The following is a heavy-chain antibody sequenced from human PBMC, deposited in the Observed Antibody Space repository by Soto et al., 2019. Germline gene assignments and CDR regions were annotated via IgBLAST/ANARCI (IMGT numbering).Heavy chain of an antibody. D-gene: IGHD2-21*01. V-gene: IGHV3-23*01. CDR3: AKSEIPGPHYYYGMDV. Sequence: EVQLLESGGGLVQPGGSLRLSCAASGFTFSSYAMSWVRQAPGKGLEWVSAISGSGGSTYSADSVKGRFTISRDNSKNTLYLQMNSLRAEDTAVYYCAKSEIPGPHYYYGMDVWGQGTTVTVSS. J-gene: IGHJ6*02. CDR2: ISGSGGST. CDR1: GFTFSSYA.